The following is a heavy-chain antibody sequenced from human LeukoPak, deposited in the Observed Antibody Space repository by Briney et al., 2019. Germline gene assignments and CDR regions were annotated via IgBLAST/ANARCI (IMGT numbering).Heavy chain of an antibody. CDR3: ARDIAGYRVRGVIGY. Sequence: AGGSLRLSCAASGFTFSSYGMHWVRQAPGKGLEWVAVIWYDGSNKYYADSVKGRFTISRDNSKNTLYLQMNSLRAEDTAVYYCARDIAGYRVRGVIGYWGQGTLVTVSS. CDR1: GFTFSSYG. V-gene: IGHV3-33*01. J-gene: IGHJ4*02. D-gene: IGHD3-10*01. CDR2: IWYDGSNK.